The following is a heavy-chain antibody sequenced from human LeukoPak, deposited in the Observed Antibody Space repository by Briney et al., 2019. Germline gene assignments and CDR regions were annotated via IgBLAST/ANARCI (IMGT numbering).Heavy chain of an antibody. J-gene: IGHJ3*02. V-gene: IGHV4-4*07. CDR2: IYTSGST. CDR1: GGSISSYY. Sequence: PSETLSLTCTVSGGSISSYYWSWIRQPAGKGLEWIGRIYTSGSTNYNPSLKSRVTMSVDTSKNQFSLRLSSVTAADTAVYYCARAIIAPRQVGDAFDIWGQGTMVIVSS. D-gene: IGHD1-26*01. CDR3: ARAIIAPRQVGDAFDI.